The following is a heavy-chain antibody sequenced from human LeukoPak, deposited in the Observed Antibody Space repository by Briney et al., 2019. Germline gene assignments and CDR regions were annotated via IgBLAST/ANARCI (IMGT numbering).Heavy chain of an antibody. CDR3: AREGGSGSRYGWGYYYMDV. Sequence: PGGSLRLSCAASGFTFDDYGISWVRQAPGKGLEWVSGINWNGGSTGYADSVKGRFTISRDNAKSSLYLQMNSLRAEDTALYYCAREGGSGSRYGWGYYYMDVWGKGTTVTVSS. D-gene: IGHD3-10*01. J-gene: IGHJ6*03. CDR1: GFTFDDYG. V-gene: IGHV3-20*04. CDR2: INWNGGST.